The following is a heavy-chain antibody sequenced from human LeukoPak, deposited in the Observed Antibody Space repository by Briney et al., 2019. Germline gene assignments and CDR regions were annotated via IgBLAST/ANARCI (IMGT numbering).Heavy chain of an antibody. J-gene: IGHJ1*01. D-gene: IGHD6-6*01. CDR1: GGTFSSYA. Sequence: ASVKVSCKASGGTFSSYAIGWVRQAPGQGLEWMGRIIPILGIANYAQKFQGRVTITADKSTSTAYMELSSLRSEDTAVYYCARDGGIAARPAYFQHWGQGTLVTVSS. V-gene: IGHV1-69*04. CDR2: IIPILGIA. CDR3: ARDGGIAARPAYFQH.